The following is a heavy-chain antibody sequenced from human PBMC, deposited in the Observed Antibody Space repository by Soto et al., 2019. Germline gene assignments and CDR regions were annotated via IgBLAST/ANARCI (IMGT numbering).Heavy chain of an antibody. D-gene: IGHD1-26*01. CDR1: GGSIRSGGYY. CDR2: FYYSGNT. Sequence: QVQLQESGPGLVKPSQTLSLTCTVSGGSIRSGGYYWSWIRQHPGKGLEWIGYFYYSGNTYYNPSLKIRLTISGDTSKNQFSLNLSSVTAADTAVYYCARAMGAINYFDYWGKGTLVTVSS. J-gene: IGHJ4*02. CDR3: ARAMGAINYFDY. V-gene: IGHV4-31*03.